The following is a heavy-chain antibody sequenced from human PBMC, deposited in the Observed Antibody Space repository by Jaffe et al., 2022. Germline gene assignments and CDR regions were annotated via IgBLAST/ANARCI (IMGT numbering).Heavy chain of an antibody. Sequence: QVQLVESGGGVVQPGGSLTLSCAASGFTFSDSGIHWVRQAPGKGLEWVALIWGDGSSDFYADSVKGRFTISRDNSKNTLYLQMSSPREEDTAVYYCAKDSNRALDCWGQGTLVTVSS. CDR3: AKDSNRALDC. V-gene: IGHV3-30*02. CDR2: IWGDGSSD. J-gene: IGHJ4*02. D-gene: IGHD2-2*01. CDR1: GFTFSDSG.